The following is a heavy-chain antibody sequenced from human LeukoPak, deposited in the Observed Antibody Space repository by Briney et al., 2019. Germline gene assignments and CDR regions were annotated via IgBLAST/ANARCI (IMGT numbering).Heavy chain of an antibody. CDR3: AKDRLRGSTTYTRFDY. V-gene: IGHV3-30*18. Sequence: GRSLRLSCAASGFTFSSYGMHWVRQAPGKGLEWVAVISYDGSNKYYADSVKGRFTISRDNSKNTLYLQMNSLRAEDTAVHYCAKDRLRGSTTYTRFDYWGQGTLVTVSS. D-gene: IGHD2-2*01. CDR2: ISYDGSNK. CDR1: GFTFSSYG. J-gene: IGHJ4*02.